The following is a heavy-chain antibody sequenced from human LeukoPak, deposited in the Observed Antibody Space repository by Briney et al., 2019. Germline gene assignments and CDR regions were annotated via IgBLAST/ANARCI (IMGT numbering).Heavy chain of an antibody. CDR3: ARFYGDDFSGYFDY. V-gene: IGHV3-48*01. D-gene: IGHD4-17*01. J-gene: IGHJ4*02. Sequence: GGSLRLSCAASGFTFSTYNMNWVRQAPGKGLEWVAYISGSSSSIYYADSVKGRFTISRENSRNTVYLQMNSLRAEDTAMYYCARFYGDDFSGYFDYWGQGTLVSVSS. CDR2: ISGSSSSI. CDR1: GFTFSTYN.